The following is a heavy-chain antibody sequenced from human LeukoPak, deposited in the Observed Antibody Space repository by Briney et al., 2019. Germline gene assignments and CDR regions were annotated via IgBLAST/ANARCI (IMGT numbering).Heavy chain of an antibody. Sequence: GESLKISCQNSGHRLATYWIAWVRQMPGKGPEWMGIIYPEDSDTRYGPSFQGEVTISADKSIDTAYLQWNSLKTSDTAMYYCASTRDTLISAFDIWGQGTMVTVSS. V-gene: IGHV5-51*01. CDR2: IYPEDSDT. J-gene: IGHJ3*02. D-gene: IGHD2-15*01. CDR3: ASTRDTLISAFDI. CDR1: GHRLATYW.